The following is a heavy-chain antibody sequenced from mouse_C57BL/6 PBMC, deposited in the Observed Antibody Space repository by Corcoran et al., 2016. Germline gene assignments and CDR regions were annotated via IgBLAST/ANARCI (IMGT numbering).Heavy chain of an antibody. CDR1: GYTFTSYG. Sequence: EVQLQQSGAELVRPGSSVKMSCKTSGYTFTSYGINWVKQRPGQGLEWIGYIYIGNGYTEYNVKFKGKATLTSDTSSSTAYMQLSSLTSEDSAIYFCARGAAQANWFAYWGQGTLVTVSA. D-gene: IGHD3-2*02. J-gene: IGHJ3*01. CDR2: IYIGNGYT. V-gene: IGHV1-58*01. CDR3: ARGAAQANWFAY.